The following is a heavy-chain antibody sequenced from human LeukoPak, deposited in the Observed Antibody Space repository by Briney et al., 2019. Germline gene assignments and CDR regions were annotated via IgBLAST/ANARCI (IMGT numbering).Heavy chain of an antibody. CDR2: IHYSGST. V-gene: IGHV4-39*01. Sequence: TSETLSLTCCVSGGSISSSRYYWGWIRQPPGKGLEWIGSIHYSGSTYYNPSLKSRITITADTSKNQFSLKLSSVTAADTAVYYCASLWFWSGDYAPFDIWGQGTMLTVSS. CDR3: ASLWFWSGDYAPFDI. J-gene: IGHJ3*02. D-gene: IGHD3-3*01. CDR1: GGSISSSRYY.